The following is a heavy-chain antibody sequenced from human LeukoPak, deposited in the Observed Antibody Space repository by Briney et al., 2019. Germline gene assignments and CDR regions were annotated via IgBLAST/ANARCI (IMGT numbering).Heavy chain of an antibody. CDR1: GFTFSTCS. D-gene: IGHD6-19*01. V-gene: IGHV3-48*01. CDR3: ARETILAVAGDF. Sequence: GGSLRLSCAASGFTFSTCSMNWVRQAPGKGLEWVSYISSTSITMYYADSVKGRFTISRDNAKNSLYLQMNSLRADDTAVYYCARETILAVAGDFWGQGTLVTVSS. CDR2: ISSTSITM. J-gene: IGHJ4*02.